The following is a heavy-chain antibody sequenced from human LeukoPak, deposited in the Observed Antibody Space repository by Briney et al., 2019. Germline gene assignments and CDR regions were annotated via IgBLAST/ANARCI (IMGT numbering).Heavy chain of an antibody. Sequence: PGGSLRLSCAASGFTFSSYEMNWVRQAPGKGLEWVSFISSSSSYIYYADSVKGRFTISRDNAKNSLYPQMNSLRAEDTAVYYCATLRYDYGDANWFDPWGQGTLVTVSS. V-gene: IGHV3-21*01. CDR2: ISSSSSYI. D-gene: IGHD4-17*01. CDR1: GFTFSSYE. J-gene: IGHJ5*02. CDR3: ATLRYDYGDANWFDP.